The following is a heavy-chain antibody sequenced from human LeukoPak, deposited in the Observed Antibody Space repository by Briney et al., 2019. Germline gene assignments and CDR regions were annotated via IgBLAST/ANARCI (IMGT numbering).Heavy chain of an antibody. CDR2: IYSGGST. J-gene: IGHJ4*02. D-gene: IGHD2/OR15-2a*01. CDR3: ARDEPSPDSTDLDY. Sequence: GGSLTLSCAASGFTVSSNYMTWVRQAPGKGLEWVSVIYSGGSTYYTDSVKGRFTISRDNSKNTLYLQMNRLRAEDTAVYYCARDEPSPDSTDLDYWGQGTLVTVSS. CDR1: GFTVSSNY. V-gene: IGHV3-66*01.